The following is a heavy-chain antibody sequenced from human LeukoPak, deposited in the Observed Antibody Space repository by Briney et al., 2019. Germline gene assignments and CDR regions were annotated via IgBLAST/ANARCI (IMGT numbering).Heavy chain of an antibody. D-gene: IGHD3-3*01. CDR3: ARDTDLEDAFDI. CDR1: GYTFTGYY. Sequence: GASVTVSCKASGYTFTGYYMHWVRQAPGQALEWMGWINPNRGGTNYAQKFQGRVTMTRDTSISTAYMELSRLRSDDTAVYYWARDTDLEDAFDIWGQGTMVTVSS. J-gene: IGHJ3*02. V-gene: IGHV1-2*02. CDR2: INPNRGGT.